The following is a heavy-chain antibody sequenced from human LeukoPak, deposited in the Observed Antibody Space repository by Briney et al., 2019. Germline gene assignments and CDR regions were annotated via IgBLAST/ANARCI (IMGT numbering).Heavy chain of an antibody. CDR3: AKDRNWENYFDY. Sequence: GGSLRFSCAASAFTFSSNAMSWVPPAPGQGLEGVSAISGSGGSTYYADSVKGRFTISRDNSKTTLYLQMSSLRSEDTAVYYCAKDRNWENYFDYWGQGTLVTVSS. J-gene: IGHJ4*02. CDR1: AFTFSSNA. V-gene: IGHV3-23*01. D-gene: IGHD7-27*01. CDR2: ISGSGGST.